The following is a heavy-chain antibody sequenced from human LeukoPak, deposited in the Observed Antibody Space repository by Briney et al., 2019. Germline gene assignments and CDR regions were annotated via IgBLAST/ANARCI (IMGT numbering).Heavy chain of an antibody. J-gene: IGHJ4*02. CDR3: ARESGRLD. V-gene: IGHV3-53*01. Sequence: GGSLRLSCAASGFTFSSYAMSWVRQAPGKGLEWVSVIYSGGSTYYADSVKGRFTISRDNSKNTLYLQMNSLRGEDTAVYYCARESGRLDWGQGTLVTVSS. D-gene: IGHD3-10*01. CDR2: IYSGGST. CDR1: GFTFSSYA.